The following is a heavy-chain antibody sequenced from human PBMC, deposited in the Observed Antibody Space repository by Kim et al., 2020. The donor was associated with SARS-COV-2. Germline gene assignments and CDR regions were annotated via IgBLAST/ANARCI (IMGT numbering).Heavy chain of an antibody. J-gene: IGHJ4*02. V-gene: IGHV1-18*01. Sequence: ASVKVSCKASGYTFTSYGISWVRQAPGQGLEWMGWISAYNGNTNYAQKLQGRVTMTTDTSTSTAYMELRSLRSDDTAVYYCARDKSRGVATIPGYWGQGTLVTVSS. D-gene: IGHD5-12*01. CDR2: ISAYNGNT. CDR3: ARDKSRGVATIPGY. CDR1: GYTFTSYG.